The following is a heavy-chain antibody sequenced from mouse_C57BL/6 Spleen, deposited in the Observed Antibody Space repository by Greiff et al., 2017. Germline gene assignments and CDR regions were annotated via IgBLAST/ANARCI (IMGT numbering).Heavy chain of an antibody. CDR1: GFTFSDYY. CDR2: ISNGGGST. Sequence: VQLKESGGGLVQPGGSLKLSCAASGFTFSDYYMYWVRQTPEKRLEWVAYISNGGGSTYYPDTVKGRFTISRDNAKNTLYLQMSRLKSEDTAMYYCARKGGYSNFDYWGQGTTLTVSS. CDR3: ARKGGYSNFDY. V-gene: IGHV5-12*01. J-gene: IGHJ2*01.